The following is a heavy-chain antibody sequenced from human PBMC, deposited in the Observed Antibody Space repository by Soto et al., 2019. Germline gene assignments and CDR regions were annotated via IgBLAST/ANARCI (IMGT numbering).Heavy chain of an antibody. J-gene: IGHJ4*02. V-gene: IGHV4-4*02. CDR1: GGSIISNHW. CDR2: IFHRGSA. D-gene: IGHD2-2*01. Sequence: SETLSLTCDVSGGSIISNHWWSWVRQAPGKGLEWIGEIFHRGSANHNPSLKSRVTLSVDKSKNQISLNLTSVTAADTAVYFCARKNCPSNVCYIFDIWGLGTLVTVSS. CDR3: ARKNCPSNVCYIFDI.